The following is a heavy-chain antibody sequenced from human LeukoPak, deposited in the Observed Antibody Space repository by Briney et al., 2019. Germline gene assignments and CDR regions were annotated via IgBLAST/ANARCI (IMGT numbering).Heavy chain of an antibody. CDR1: GGTFSSYA. V-gene: IGHV1-69*05. D-gene: IGHD6-6*01. J-gene: IGHJ1*01. Sequence: SVMVSCKASGGTFSSYAISWVRQAPGQGLEWMGGIIPIFGTANYAQKFQGRVTITTDESTSTAYMELSSLRSEDTAVYYCARGQQLGEYFQHWGQGTLVTVSS. CDR3: ARGQQLGEYFQH. CDR2: IIPIFGTA.